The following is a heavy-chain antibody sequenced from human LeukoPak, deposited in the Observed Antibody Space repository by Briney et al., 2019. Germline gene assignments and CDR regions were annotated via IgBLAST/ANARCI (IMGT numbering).Heavy chain of an antibody. CDR2: ISWNSGSI. V-gene: IGHV3-9*01. CDR1: GFTFDDYA. D-gene: IGHD3-22*01. J-gene: IGHJ4*02. CDR3: AKDFDSSGYYPEY. Sequence: GGSLRLSCAASGFTFDDYALHWVRQAPGKGLEWVSGISWNSGSIGYADSVKGRFTISRDDAKTSLYLQMNSLRAEDTALYYYAKDFDSSGYYPEYWGQGTLVTVSS.